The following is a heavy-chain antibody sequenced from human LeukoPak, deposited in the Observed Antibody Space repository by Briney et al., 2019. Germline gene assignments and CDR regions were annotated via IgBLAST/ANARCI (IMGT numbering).Heavy chain of an antibody. Sequence: GGSLRLSCAASGFTFSGSAMHWVRQASGKGLEWVGLIRGKANSYATAYAASVKGRFTISRDDSKNTAYLQMNSLKTEDTAVYYCTIPPLDYWGQGTLVTVSS. CDR1: GFTFSGSA. CDR3: TIPPLDY. CDR2: IRGKANSYAT. J-gene: IGHJ4*02. V-gene: IGHV3-73*01.